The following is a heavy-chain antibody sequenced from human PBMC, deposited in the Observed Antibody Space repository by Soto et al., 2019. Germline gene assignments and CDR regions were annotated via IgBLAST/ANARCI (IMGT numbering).Heavy chain of an antibody. CDR3: ARLGTRVRGERDY. CDR2: IYHSGST. D-gene: IGHD3-10*01. Sequence: QVQLQESGPGLVKPSGTLSLTCAVSGGSISSSNWWSWVRQPPGKGLEWIGEIYHSGSTNYNPSLTRRVTISVDKSTHQFSLKLSSVTAADTAVYYCARLGTRVRGERDYWGQGTLVTVSS. J-gene: IGHJ4*02. CDR1: GGSISSSNW. V-gene: IGHV4-4*02.